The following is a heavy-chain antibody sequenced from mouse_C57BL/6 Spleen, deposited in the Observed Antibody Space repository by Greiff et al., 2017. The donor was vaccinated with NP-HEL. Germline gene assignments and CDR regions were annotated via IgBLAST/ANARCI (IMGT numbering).Heavy chain of an antibody. CDR2: IDPETGGT. CDR1: GYTFTDYE. J-gene: IGHJ4*01. V-gene: IGHV1-15*01. D-gene: IGHD5-5*01. CDR3: TRSGTTFMDY. Sequence: VQLQQSGAELVRPGASVTLSCKASGYTFTDYEMHWVKQTPVHGLEWIGAIDPETGGTAYNQKFKGKAILTADKSSSTAYMELRSLTSEDSAVYYCTRSGTTFMDYWGQGTSVTVSS.